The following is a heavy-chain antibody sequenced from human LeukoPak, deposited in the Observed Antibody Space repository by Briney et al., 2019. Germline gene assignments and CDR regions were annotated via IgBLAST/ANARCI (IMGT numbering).Heavy chain of an antibody. CDR1: GYSISSGYY. V-gene: IGHV4-38-2*02. CDR3: VRNRGDY. Sequence: PSETLSLTCTVSGYSISSGYYWGWIRQPPGKGLEWIGSIYHSGSTYYNPSLKSRVTISVDTSKNQFSLKLSSVTAADTAVYYCVRNRGDYWGQGTLVTVSS. D-gene: IGHD3-16*01. J-gene: IGHJ4*02. CDR2: IYHSGST.